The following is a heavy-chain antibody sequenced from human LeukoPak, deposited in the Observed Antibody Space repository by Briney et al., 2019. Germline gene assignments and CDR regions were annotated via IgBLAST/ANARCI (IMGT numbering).Heavy chain of an antibody. J-gene: IGHJ4*02. CDR3: ATSRGSWPDYFDY. CDR2: ISTSGSSI. Sequence: GGSLRLSCAASGFTFSSYEMNWVRQAPGKGLEWVSYISTSGSSIYYADSVKGRFTITRDNPKNSLYLQMNSLRAEDTAVYYCATSRGSWPDYFDYWGQGTLVTVSS. D-gene: IGHD6-13*01. V-gene: IGHV3-48*03. CDR1: GFTFSSYE.